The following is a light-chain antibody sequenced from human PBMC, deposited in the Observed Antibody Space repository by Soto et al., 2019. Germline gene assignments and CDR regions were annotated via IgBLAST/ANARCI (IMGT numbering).Light chain of an antibody. CDR2: EDN. V-gene: IGLV6-57*02. CDR1: SGSIASGY. J-gene: IGLJ2*01. CDR3: QSSDGNNMV. Sequence: NFMLTQPHSVSESPGKTVTISCTGSSGSIASGYVQWYQQRPGSAPTTLIYEDNQRPAGVPERFSGSIDSSSNSASHTISGLRPEHEADYYCQSSDGNNMVFGGGTKLPVL.